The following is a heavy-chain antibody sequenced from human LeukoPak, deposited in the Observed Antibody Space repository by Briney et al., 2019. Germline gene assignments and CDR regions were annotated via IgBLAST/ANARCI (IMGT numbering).Heavy chain of an antibody. CDR3: ARRSDYYDSSGYLGY. V-gene: IGHV1-18*01. CDR1: GYTFTSYG. CDR2: ISAYNGNT. Sequence: GASVKVSCKASGYTFTSYGISWVRQAPGQGLEWMGWISAYNGNTNYAQKLQGRVTMTTDTSTSTAYMELRSLRSDDTVVYYCARRSDYYDSSGYLGYWGQGTLVTVSS. D-gene: IGHD3-22*01. J-gene: IGHJ4*02.